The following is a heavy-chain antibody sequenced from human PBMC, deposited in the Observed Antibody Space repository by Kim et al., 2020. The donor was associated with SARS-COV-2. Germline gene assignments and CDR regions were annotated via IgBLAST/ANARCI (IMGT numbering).Heavy chain of an antibody. D-gene: IGHD2-2*02. J-gene: IGHJ5*02. CDR3: ARHDCSSTSCYIPENWFDP. CDR2: IYYSGST. V-gene: IGHV4-39*01. Sequence: SETLSLTCTVSGGSISSSSYYWGWIRQPPGKGLEWIGSIYYSGSTYYNPSLKSRVTISVDTSKNQFSLKLSSVTAADTAVYYCARHDCSSTSCYIPENWFDPWGQGTLVTVSS. CDR1: GGSISSSSYY.